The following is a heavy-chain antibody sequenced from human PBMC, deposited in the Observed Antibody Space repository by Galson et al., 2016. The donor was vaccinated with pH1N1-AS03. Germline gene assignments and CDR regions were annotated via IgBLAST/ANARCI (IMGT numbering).Heavy chain of an antibody. CDR2: MNPNSGEA. J-gene: IGHJ4*02. D-gene: IGHD3-16*01. CDR1: GYSFTNFD. Sequence: SVKVSCKASGYSFTNFDIKWVRQATGQGLEWMGWMNPNSGEAGYAQKFQGRVTLTRDTSITTAYMELRSLISDDTAVYYCARGGDQKDYWGQGTLVTVSS. V-gene: IGHV1-8*01. CDR3: ARGGDQKDY.